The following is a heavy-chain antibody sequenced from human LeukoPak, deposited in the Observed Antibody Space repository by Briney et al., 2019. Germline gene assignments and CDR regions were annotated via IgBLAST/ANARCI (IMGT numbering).Heavy chain of an antibody. CDR3: ASTTDIELAVAAN. CDR1: GGSFSGYY. CDR2: INHSGST. J-gene: IGHJ4*02. Sequence: SETLSLTCALYGGSFSGYYWSWIRQPPGKGLEWIGEINHSGSTNYNPSLKSRVTISVDTSKNQFSLKLSSVTAADTAVYYCASTTDIELAVAANWGQGTLVTVSS. V-gene: IGHV4-34*01. D-gene: IGHD2-15*01.